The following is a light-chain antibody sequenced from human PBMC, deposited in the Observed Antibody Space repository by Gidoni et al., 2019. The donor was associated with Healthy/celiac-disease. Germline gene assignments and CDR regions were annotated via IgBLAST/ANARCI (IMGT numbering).Light chain of an antibody. CDR3: MQALQTPLT. CDR1: QSLLHSNGYNY. CDR2: LGS. Sequence: DFVLTQSQLSLPVTPGEPASISCRSSQSLLHSNGYNYLDWYLQKPGQSPQLLIYLGSNRASGVPDRFSGSGSGTDFTLKISRVEAEDVGVYYCMQALQTPLTFGGGTKVEIK. V-gene: IGKV2-28*01. J-gene: IGKJ4*01.